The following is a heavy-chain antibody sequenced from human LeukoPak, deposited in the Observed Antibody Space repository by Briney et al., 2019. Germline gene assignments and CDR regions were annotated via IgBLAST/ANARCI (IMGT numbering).Heavy chain of an antibody. Sequence: GGSLRLSCAASGFTVSSNYMSWVRQAPGKGLEWVSVIYSGGSTYYADSVKGRFTISRDNSKNTLYLQMNSLRAEDTAVYYCARWIDRFGVSIGWGQGTLVTVSS. CDR1: GFTVSSNY. V-gene: IGHV3-66*01. CDR2: IYSGGST. CDR3: ARWIDRFGVSIG. J-gene: IGHJ4*02. D-gene: IGHD3-16*01.